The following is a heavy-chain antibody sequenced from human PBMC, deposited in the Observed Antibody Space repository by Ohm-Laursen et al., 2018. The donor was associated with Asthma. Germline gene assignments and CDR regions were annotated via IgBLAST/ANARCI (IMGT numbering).Heavy chain of an antibody. D-gene: IGHD4-17*01. V-gene: IGHV3-9*01. Sequence: SLRLSCAAAGFSFHEYAMHWVRQSPGKGLEWVSGISWNSGSIGYADSVKGRFTISRDNAKNSLYLQMNSLRPEDTAFYYCAKLVGVTTAWGQGTLVTVSS. CDR2: ISWNSGSI. CDR1: GFSFHEYA. CDR3: AKLVGVTTA. J-gene: IGHJ5*02.